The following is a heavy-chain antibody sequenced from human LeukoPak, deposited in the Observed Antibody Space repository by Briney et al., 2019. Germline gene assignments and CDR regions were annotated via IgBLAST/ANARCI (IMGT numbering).Heavy chain of an antibody. J-gene: IGHJ4*02. CDR2: IWSEDSHE. Sequence: PVRSLRLSCEASGVTFSDFAIHGGRQAPGKRLEWVSGIWSEDSHESSAASMKGRPTLYRQNFKRTVSLQMHSLPAAEMGVYYCETAAKRGVEQSQFLEHWGEGSLVTVSS. CDR1: GVTFSDFA. V-gene: IGHV3-33*01. D-gene: IGHD1/OR15-1a*01. CDR3: ETAAKRGVEQSQFLEH.